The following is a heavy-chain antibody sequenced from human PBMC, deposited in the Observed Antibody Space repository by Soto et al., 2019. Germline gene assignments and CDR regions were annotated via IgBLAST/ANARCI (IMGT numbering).Heavy chain of an antibody. V-gene: IGHV1-69*18. CDR2: IIPIFGTP. Sequence: QVQLVQSGAEVKKPGSSVKVSCKASGDTFNVYAFTWVRQTPGQGLECMGKIIPIFGTPNYAQNFQGRITVTADDSTSTTYMELSSMRFDDPAIYYCARGAPGIVGASYYWGQGTVVTVSS. CDR1: GDTFNVYA. CDR3: ARGAPGIVGASYY. J-gene: IGHJ4*02. D-gene: IGHD1-26*01.